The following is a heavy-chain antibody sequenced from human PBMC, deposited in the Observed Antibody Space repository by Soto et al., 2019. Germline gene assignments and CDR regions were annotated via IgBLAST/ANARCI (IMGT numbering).Heavy chain of an antibody. Sequence: AGGSLRLSCAASGFTFSSYGMHWVRQAPGKGLEWVAVISYDGSNKYYADSVKGRFTISRDNSKNTLYLQMDSLRAEDTAVYYCAKSLGANYFDYWGQGTLLTVSS. V-gene: IGHV3-30*18. J-gene: IGHJ4*02. CDR1: GFTFSSYG. CDR3: AKSLGANYFDY. D-gene: IGHD1-26*01. CDR2: ISYDGSNK.